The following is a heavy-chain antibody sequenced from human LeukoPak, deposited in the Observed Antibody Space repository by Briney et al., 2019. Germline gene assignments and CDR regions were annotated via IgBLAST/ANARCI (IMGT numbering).Heavy chain of an antibody. CDR2: IKQDGSEK. J-gene: IGHJ3*02. V-gene: IGHV3-7*01. D-gene: IGHD3-10*01. CDR3: GAIRFGESRASAFDI. CDR1: GFTFSSYW. Sequence: PGGSLRLSCAASGFTFSSYWMSWVRQAPGKGLEWVANIKQDGSEKYYVDSMKGRFTISRDNAKNSLYLQMNSLRAEDTAVYYCGAIRFGESRASAFDIWGQGTMVTVSS.